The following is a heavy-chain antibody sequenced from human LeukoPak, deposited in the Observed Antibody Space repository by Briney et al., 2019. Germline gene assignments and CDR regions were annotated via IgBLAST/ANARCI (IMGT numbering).Heavy chain of an antibody. V-gene: IGHV3-23*01. CDR3: AKDSGQWLASTGDN. D-gene: IGHD6-19*01. Sequence: GGSLRLSCAASGFTFSSYAMSWVRQAPGKGLEWVSTINDSGGSRNYADSVKGRFTISRDNSKNTLHLQMNNLRAEDTAVYYCAKDSGQWLASTGDNWGQGTLVTASS. CDR2: INDSGGSR. CDR1: GFTFSSYA. J-gene: IGHJ4*02.